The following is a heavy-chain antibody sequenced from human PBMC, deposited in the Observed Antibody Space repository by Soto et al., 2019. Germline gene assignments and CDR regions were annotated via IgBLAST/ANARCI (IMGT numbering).Heavy chain of an antibody. CDR3: ARGPSAYYDYVWGSYRYDNWFDP. D-gene: IGHD3-16*02. Sequence: QVQLVQSGAEVKKPGASVKVSCKASGYTFTSYGISWVRQAPGQGLEWMGWISAYNGNTNYAQKRQGRVTMTVDTSTRTADVGLGSVRSDDTDVYYCARGPSAYYDYVWGSYRYDNWFDPWGQGTVVTVSS. J-gene: IGHJ5*02. V-gene: IGHV1-18*01. CDR2: ISAYNGNT. CDR1: GYTFTSYG.